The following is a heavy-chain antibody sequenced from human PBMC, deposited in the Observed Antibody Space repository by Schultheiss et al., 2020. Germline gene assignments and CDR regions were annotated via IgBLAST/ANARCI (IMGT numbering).Heavy chain of an antibody. CDR3: ARHDETVITTFYFDY. J-gene: IGHJ4*02. Sequence: SETLSLTCTVSGGSISSYYWSWIRQPPGKGLEWIGSIYYSGSTYYNPSLKSRVTISVDTSKNQFSLNLSSVTAADTAVYYCARHDETVITTFYFDYWGQGTLVTVSS. CDR1: GGSISSYY. CDR2: IYYSGST. V-gene: IGHV4-59*05. D-gene: IGHD3-22*01.